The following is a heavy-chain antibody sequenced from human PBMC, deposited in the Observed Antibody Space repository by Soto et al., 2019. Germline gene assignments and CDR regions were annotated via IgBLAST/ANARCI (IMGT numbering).Heavy chain of an antibody. CDR3: ATDLREHSGYGFNFDY. CDR1: GFTFSSYS. D-gene: IGHD5-12*01. CDR2: ISSSSSYI. J-gene: IGHJ4*02. Sequence: GGALRLSCAASGFTFSSYSMNWVRQAPGKGLEWVSSISSSSSYIYYADSVKGRFTISRDNAKNSLYLQMNSLRAEDTAVYYCATDLREHSGYGFNFDYWGQGTLVTVSS. V-gene: IGHV3-21*01.